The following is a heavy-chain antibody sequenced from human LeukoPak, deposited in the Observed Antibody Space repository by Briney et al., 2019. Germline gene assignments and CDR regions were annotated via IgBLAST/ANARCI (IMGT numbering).Heavy chain of an antibody. J-gene: IGHJ4*02. CDR2: INPSGGST. D-gene: IGHD3-9*01. V-gene: IGHV1-46*01. CDR3: AVVLRYFDWLLFPLDY. Sequence: ASVKVSCKASGYTFTSYYMHWVRQAPGQGLEWMGIINPSGGSTSYAQKFQGRVTMTRDTSTSTVYMELSSLRSEHTAVYYCAVVLRYFDWLLFPLDYWGQGTLVTVSS. CDR1: GYTFTSYY.